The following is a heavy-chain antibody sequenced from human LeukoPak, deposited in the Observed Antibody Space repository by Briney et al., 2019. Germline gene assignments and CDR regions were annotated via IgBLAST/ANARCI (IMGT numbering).Heavy chain of an antibody. CDR3: ARDRTGSYYGIDSY. CDR2: IRQDGSDK. V-gene: IGHV3-7*01. D-gene: IGHD1-26*01. CDR1: GFIFSSNW. Sequence: GGSLRLSCAASGFIFSSNWMSWVRQAPGKGLEWVANIRQDGSDKYYMDSVKGRFTISRDNAKNSLSLQMSSLRVEDTAVYYCARDRTGSYYGIDSYWGQGTLVTVSS. J-gene: IGHJ1*01.